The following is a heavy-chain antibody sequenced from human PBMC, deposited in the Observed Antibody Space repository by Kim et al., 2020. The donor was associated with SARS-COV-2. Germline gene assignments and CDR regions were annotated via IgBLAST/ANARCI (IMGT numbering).Heavy chain of an antibody. D-gene: IGHD3-9*01. Sequence: ASVKVSCKASGYTFTNYGLHWVRQAPGQRLEWMGRINADSGNTKYAQKFQGRVTITRDTSASTVYMELSSLTSEDAAVYYCARPMTTAYYTMHYWSQGTLVTVSS. J-gene: IGHJ4*02. CDR1: GYTFTNYG. CDR2: INADSGNT. CDR3: ARPMTTAYYTMHY. V-gene: IGHV1-3*01.